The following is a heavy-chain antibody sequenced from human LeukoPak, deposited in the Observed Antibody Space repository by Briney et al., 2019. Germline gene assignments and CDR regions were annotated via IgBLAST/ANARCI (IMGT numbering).Heavy chain of an antibody. Sequence: SETLSLTCAVYGGSFSGYYWSWIRQPPGKGLEWIGSIYYSGNTYYNPSLKSRVTISLDTSKNQFSLKLSSVTAADTAVYYCARHDGDYGTNWFDPWGQGTLVTVSS. CDR1: GGSFSGYY. CDR2: IYYSGNT. CDR3: ARHDGDYGTNWFDP. D-gene: IGHD4-17*01. V-gene: IGHV4-34*01. J-gene: IGHJ5*02.